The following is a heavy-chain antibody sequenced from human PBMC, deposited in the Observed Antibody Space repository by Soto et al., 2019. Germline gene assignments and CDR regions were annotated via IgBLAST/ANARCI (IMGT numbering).Heavy chain of an antibody. CDR3: GRVPGGGEDY. D-gene: IGHD3-10*01. Sequence: ETLSLTCAVNGGSLRGYYWNWIRQSPGKGREWIGEINQNGGTKYNPSLKSRVSISVGASTNQFSLKLNSVTAADTAVYDCGRVPGGGEDYWGQGTVVTVSS. CDR2: INQNGGT. J-gene: IGHJ4*02. V-gene: IGHV4-34*01. CDR1: GGSLRGYY.